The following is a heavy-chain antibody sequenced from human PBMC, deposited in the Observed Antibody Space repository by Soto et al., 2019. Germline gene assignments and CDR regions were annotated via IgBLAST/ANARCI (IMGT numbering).Heavy chain of an antibody. Sequence: GGSLRLSCAASRFTFSSYGMHWVRQAPGKGLEWVAVIWYDGNKKYYADSVKGRFTVSRDNSKNTLYLQMNSLRAEDTAVYYCARDLGRLPYLGASYWGQGTLVTVSS. D-gene: IGHD1-26*01. J-gene: IGHJ4*02. CDR2: IWYDGNKK. V-gene: IGHV3-33*01. CDR3: ARDLGRLPYLGASY. CDR1: RFTFSSYG.